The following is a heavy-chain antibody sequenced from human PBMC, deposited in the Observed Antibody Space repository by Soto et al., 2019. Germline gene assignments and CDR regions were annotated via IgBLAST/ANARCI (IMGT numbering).Heavy chain of an antibody. CDR1: GYTFSSYY. CDR3: ARDLAAAGTGFDY. J-gene: IGHJ4*02. CDR2: IIPIFGSA. V-gene: IGHV1-69*13. Sequence: SVKVSCKASGYTFSSYYMRWVRQAPGQGLEWMGGIIPIFGSANYAQKFQGRVTITADASISTAYMELSSLRSEDTAVYYCARDLAAAGTGFDYWGQGTLVTVS. D-gene: IGHD6-13*01.